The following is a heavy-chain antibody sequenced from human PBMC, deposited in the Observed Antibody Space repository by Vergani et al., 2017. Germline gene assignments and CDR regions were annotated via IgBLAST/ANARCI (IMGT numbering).Heavy chain of an antibody. CDR2: IGTAGDT. CDR3: ARGQLVRYYYYYMDV. Sequence: EVQLVESGGGLVQPGGSLRLSCAASGFTFSTYDMHWVRQATGKGLEWVSAIGTAGDTYYPGSVKGRFTISRENAKNSLYLQMNSLRAEDTAVYYCARGQLVRYYYYYMDVWGKGP. J-gene: IGHJ6*03. V-gene: IGHV3-13*01. CDR1: GFTFSTYD. D-gene: IGHD6-6*01.